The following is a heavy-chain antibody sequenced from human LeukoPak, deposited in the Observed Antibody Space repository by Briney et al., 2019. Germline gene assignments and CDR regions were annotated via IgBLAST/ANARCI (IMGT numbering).Heavy chain of an antibody. D-gene: IGHD1-26*01. Sequence: GGSLRLSCAASRFTFDEYGMSWVRQTAGKGLEWVSYISSSGSTIYYADSVKGRFTISRDNAKNSLYLQMNSLRGEDTAVYYCARDPYSGNYGDYYYYYMDVWGKGTTVTISS. CDR3: ARDPYSGNYGDYYYYYMDV. CDR2: ISSSGSTI. J-gene: IGHJ6*03. V-gene: IGHV3-48*04. CDR1: RFTFDEYG.